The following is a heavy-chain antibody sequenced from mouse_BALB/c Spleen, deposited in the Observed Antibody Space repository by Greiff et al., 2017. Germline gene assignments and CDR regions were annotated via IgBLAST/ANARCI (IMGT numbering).Heavy chain of an antibody. Sequence: VKLMESGPGLVAPSQSLSITCTVSGFSLTSYGVHWVRQPPGKGLEWLGVIWAGGSTNYNSALMSRLSISKDNSKSQVFLKMNSLQTDDTAMYYCARDPWEVRRPYWGQGTLVTVSA. CDR2: IWAGGST. D-gene: IGHD2-14*01. J-gene: IGHJ3*01. CDR1: GFSLTSYG. CDR3: ARDPWEVRRPY. V-gene: IGHV2-9*02.